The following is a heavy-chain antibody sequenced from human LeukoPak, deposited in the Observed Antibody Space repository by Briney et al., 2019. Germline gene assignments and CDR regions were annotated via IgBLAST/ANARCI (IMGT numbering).Heavy chain of an antibody. CDR1: GYTFTSYG. Sequence: GASVKVSCKASGYTFTSYGISWVPQAPGQGLEWMGWISAYNGNTNYAQKLQGRVTMTTDTSTSTAYMELRSLRSDDTAVYYCARDGSYIGGAIVSGDYWGQGTLVTVSS. J-gene: IGHJ4*02. CDR3: ARDGSYIGGAIVSGDY. D-gene: IGHD3-16*02. CDR2: ISAYNGNT. V-gene: IGHV1-18*01.